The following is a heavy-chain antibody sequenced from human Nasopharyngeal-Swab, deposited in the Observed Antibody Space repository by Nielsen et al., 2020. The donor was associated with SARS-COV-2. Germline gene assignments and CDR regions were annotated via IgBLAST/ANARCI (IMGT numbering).Heavy chain of an antibody. J-gene: IGHJ4*02. CDR2: IYYSGST. V-gene: IGHV4-30-4*01. D-gene: IGHD3-10*01. Sequence: CQAPGKGLEWIGYIYYSGSTYYNPSLKSRVTISVDTSKNQFSLKLSSVTAADTAVYYCARDGDGSGFDYWGQGTLVTVSS. CDR3: ARDGDGSGFDY.